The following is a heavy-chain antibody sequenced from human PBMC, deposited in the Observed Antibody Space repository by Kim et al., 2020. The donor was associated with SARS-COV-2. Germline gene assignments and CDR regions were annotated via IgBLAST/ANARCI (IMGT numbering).Heavy chain of an antibody. D-gene: IGHD2-2*01. J-gene: IGHJ4*02. Sequence: PSLKSRVTISVDTSKNQFSLKLSSVTAADTAVYYCARDSHCSSTSCYPDYWGQGTLVTVSS. V-gene: IGHV4-39*07. CDR3: ARDSHCSSTSCYPDY.